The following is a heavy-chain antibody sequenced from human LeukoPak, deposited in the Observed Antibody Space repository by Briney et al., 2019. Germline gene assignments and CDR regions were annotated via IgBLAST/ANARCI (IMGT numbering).Heavy chain of an antibody. CDR1: GFTFSSYA. V-gene: IGHV3-23*01. D-gene: IGHD3-16*02. CDR3: AKMDRVWGTYRHYFDY. CDR2: ISGGGGNT. Sequence: PGGSLRLSCAASGFTFSSYAMSWVRQAPGKGLEWVSAISGGGGNTYYADSVKGRFTISRDNSKNTLYLQMTSLRAEDTAVYYCAKMDRVWGTYRHYFDYWGQGTLVTVSS. J-gene: IGHJ4*02.